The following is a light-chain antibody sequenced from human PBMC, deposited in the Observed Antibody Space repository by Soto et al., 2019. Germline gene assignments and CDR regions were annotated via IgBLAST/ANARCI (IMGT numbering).Light chain of an antibody. Sequence: EIVLTQSPGTLSLSPGERATLSCRASQSVGSNYLAWYQQKPGQAPRLIIYGTSSRATGIPDRFSGSGSGTEFTFTITGLEPEDFAVYYCQEYGRSRAFGQGTKVEI. J-gene: IGKJ1*01. CDR3: QEYGRSRA. V-gene: IGKV3-20*01. CDR2: GTS. CDR1: QSVGSNY.